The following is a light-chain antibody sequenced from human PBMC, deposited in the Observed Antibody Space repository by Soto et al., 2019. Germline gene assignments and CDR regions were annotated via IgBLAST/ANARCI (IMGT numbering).Light chain of an antibody. J-gene: IGKJ1*01. V-gene: IGKV1-5*03. CDR2: KAS. CDR1: QGISTW. CDR3: QQYDNWPQT. Sequence: DIQMTQSPSALSAFVGDRVTITCRASQGISTWLAWYQQKPGKAPKLLIYKASSLESGVPSRFSGRGSGTEFTLTISSLQSVDFAVYYCQQYDNWPQTFGQGTKVDI.